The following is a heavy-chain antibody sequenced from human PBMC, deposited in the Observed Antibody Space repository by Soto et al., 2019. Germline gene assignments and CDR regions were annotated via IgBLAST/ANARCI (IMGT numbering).Heavy chain of an antibody. CDR3: ARDGLGGLLLATIHFDQ. V-gene: IGHV1-18*04. Sequence: QVQLVQSGAEVKKPGASMKVSCKASGYTFTSHGISWVRQAPGQELEWMGWNNVYNGDTNYARKFQGRVSMTADSSRNTAELELRRQRYDDTAVYYCARDGLGGLLLATIHFDQWGQGTIV. CDR2: NNVYNGDT. J-gene: IGHJ4*02. CDR1: GYTFTSHG. D-gene: IGHD5-12*01.